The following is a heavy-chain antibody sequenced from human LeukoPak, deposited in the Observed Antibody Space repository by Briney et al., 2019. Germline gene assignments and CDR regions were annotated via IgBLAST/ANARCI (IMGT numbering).Heavy chain of an antibody. CDR3: ARPIYDSSGYGY. J-gene: IGHJ4*02. V-gene: IGHV4-59*08. Sequence: SETLSLTCTVSGGSISSYYWSWIRQPPGKGLEWIGYIYYSGSTNYNPSLKSRVTISVDTSKNQFSLKLSSVTAADTAVYYCARPIYDSSGYGYWGQGTLVTVSS. CDR2: IYYSGST. D-gene: IGHD3-22*01. CDR1: GGSISSYY.